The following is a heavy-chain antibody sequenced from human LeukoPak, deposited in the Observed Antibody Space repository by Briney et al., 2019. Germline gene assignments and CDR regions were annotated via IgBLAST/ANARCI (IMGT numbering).Heavy chain of an antibody. V-gene: IGHV3-21*01. CDR2: ISSSSSYI. J-gene: IGHJ4*02. D-gene: IGHD1-26*01. Sequence: PGGSLSLSCAASGFTFSSYSMNWVRQAPGKGREWVSSISSSSSYIYYADSVKGRFTISRDNAKNSLYLQMNSLRAEDTAVYYCARDGGSFSPFAYWGQGTLVTVYS. CDR1: GFTFSSYS. CDR3: ARDGGSFSPFAY.